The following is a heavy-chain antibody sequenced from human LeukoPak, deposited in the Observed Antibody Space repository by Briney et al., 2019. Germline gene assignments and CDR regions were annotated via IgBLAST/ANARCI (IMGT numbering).Heavy chain of an antibody. CDR1: GGSISSSAYY. CDR2: IYYSGDT. J-gene: IGHJ6*03. CDR3: ARDVISGYYYYMDV. V-gene: IGHV4-39*02. D-gene: IGHD2/OR15-2a*01. Sequence: SETLSLTCTVSGGSISSSAYYWGWIRQPPGKELEWIGNIYYSGDTYYNPSLKSRVTIYVATSENQFSLRLTSVTAADTAVYYCARDVISGYYYYMDVWGKGTTVTVSS.